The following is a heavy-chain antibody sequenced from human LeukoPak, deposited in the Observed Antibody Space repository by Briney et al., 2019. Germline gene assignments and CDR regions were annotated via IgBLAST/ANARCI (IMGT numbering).Heavy chain of an antibody. Sequence: GASVKVSCKTSNYTFINYGISWVRQAPGPGLEWMGWIRAYTGITSLAQKFQGRVTMTTDTSTSTAYMELRSLRLDDTAVYYCARDLIYTTSWYDHWGQGTLVTVSS. CDR2: IRAYTGIT. CDR3: ARDLIYTTSWYDH. CDR1: NYTFINYG. V-gene: IGHV1-18*01. D-gene: IGHD1-26*01. J-gene: IGHJ5*02.